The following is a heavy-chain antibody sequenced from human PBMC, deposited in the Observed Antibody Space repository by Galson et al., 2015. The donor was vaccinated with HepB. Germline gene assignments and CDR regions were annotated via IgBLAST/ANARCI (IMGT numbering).Heavy chain of an antibody. CDR1: GGSISSSSYY. V-gene: IGHV4-39*01. J-gene: IGHJ4*02. D-gene: IGHD3-22*01. Sequence: TLSLTCTVSGGSISSSSYYWGWIRQPPGKGLEWIGSIYYSGSTYYNPSLKSRVTISVDTSKNQFSLKLSSVTAADTAVYYCAKAVFDSSGYYFLVGYYFDYWGQGTLVTVSS. CDR2: IYYSGST. CDR3: AKAVFDSSGYYFLVGYYFDY.